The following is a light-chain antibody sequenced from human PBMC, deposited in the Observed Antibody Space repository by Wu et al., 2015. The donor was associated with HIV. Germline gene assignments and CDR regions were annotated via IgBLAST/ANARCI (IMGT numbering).Light chain of an antibody. V-gene: IGKV3-15*01. CDR3: QQYNNWPPWT. CDR1: QSVGRN. CDR2: DAS. Sequence: EIVMTQSPATLSVSPGARATLSCRASQSVGRNLAWYQQKPGQAPRLLMYDASTRATGIPARFSGSGSGTEFTLTISSMQSEDFAVYHCQQYNNWPPWTFGQGTKIEIK. J-gene: IGKJ1*01.